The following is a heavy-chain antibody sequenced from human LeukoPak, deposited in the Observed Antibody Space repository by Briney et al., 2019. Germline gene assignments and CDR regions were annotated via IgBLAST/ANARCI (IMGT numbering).Heavy chain of an antibody. J-gene: IGHJ6*03. CDR2: ISGSGGST. D-gene: IGHD2-2*01. CDR3: AKDASRFYYYYYMDV. CDR1: GFAFSSYA. V-gene: IGHV3-23*01. Sequence: GGSLRLSCAASGFAFSSYAMSWVRQAPGKGLEWVSAISGSGGSTYYADSVKGRFTISRDNSKNTLYLQMNSLRAEDTAVYYCAKDASRFYYYYYMDVWGKGTTVTVSS.